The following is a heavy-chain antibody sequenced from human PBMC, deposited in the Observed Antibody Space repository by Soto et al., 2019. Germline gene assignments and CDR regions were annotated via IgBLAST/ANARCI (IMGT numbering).Heavy chain of an antibody. V-gene: IGHV3-53*01. CDR1: GFTVSSNY. Sequence: GGSLRLSCAASGFTVSSNYMSWVRQAPGKGLEWVSVIYSGGSTYYADSVKGRFTISRDNSKNTLYLQMNSLRAEDTAVYYCARGPIPGFGANWFDPWGQGTLVTVSS. CDR3: ARGPIPGFGANWFDP. J-gene: IGHJ5*02. D-gene: IGHD3-10*01. CDR2: IYSGGST.